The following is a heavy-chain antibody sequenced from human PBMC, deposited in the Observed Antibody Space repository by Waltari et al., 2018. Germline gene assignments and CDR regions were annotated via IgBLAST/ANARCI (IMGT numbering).Heavy chain of an antibody. CDR2: IRYDGSNK. CDR3: AKPYDSPNYYMDV. Sequence: QVQLVESGGGVVQPGGSLRLSCAASGFTFSSYGMHWVRQAPGKGLEWVAFIRYDGSNKYYADSVKGRFTISRDNSKNTLYLQMNSLRAEDTAVYYCAKPYDSPNYYMDVWGKGTTVTISS. D-gene: IGHD3-3*01. J-gene: IGHJ6*03. V-gene: IGHV3-30*02. CDR1: GFTFSSYG.